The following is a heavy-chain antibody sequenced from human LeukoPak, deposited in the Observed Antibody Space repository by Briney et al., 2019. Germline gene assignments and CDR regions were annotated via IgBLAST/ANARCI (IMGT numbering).Heavy chain of an antibody. V-gene: IGHV4-4*07. CDR1: GASITSYH. D-gene: IGHD6-13*01. J-gene: IGHJ4*02. Sequence: SETLSLTCTVSGASITSYHWSWIRQPAGKGLEWIGRMFYSGNTDYNPSLKSRLTMSIDTSKNQFSLKLSSVTAADTAVYYCARVKGVAAATTRDYWGQGTLVTVSS. CDR2: MFYSGNT. CDR3: ARVKGVAAATTRDY.